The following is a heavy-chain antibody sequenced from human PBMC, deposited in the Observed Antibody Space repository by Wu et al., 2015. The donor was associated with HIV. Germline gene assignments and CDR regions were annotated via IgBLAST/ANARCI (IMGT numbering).Heavy chain of an antibody. Sequence: QVQLVQSGAEVKKPGASVKVSCKASGYTFTGYYMHWVRQAPGQGLEWMGWINPNSGGTNYAQKFQGRVTMTRDTSISTAYMELSRLRSDDTAVYYCARDYCSSTSCYGNWFDPWGQGTLVTVSS. V-gene: IGHV1-2*02. CDR3: ARDYCSSTSCYGNWFDP. CDR1: GYTFTGYY. CDR2: INPNSGGT. D-gene: IGHD2-2*01. J-gene: IGHJ5*02.